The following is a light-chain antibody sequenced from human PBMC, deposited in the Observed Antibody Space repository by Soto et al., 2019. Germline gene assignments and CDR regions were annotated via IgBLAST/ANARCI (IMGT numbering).Light chain of an antibody. CDR1: SSDVGGYNY. CDR3: CSYAGSSTLV. J-gene: IGLJ2*01. V-gene: IGLV2-11*01. CDR2: DVS. Sequence: QSVLTQPRSVSGSPGQSGTIACTGTSSDVGGYNYVSWYQHHPGKAPKLMISDVSKRPSGVPDRFSGSKSGNTASLNISGLQAEYEADYYCCSYAGSSTLVFGGGTKVTVL.